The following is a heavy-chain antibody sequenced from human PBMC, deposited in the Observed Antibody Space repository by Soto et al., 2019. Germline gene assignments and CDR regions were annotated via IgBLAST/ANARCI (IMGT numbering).Heavy chain of an antibody. CDR3: AGGYSAVGAY. Sequence: SETLSLTCAVFGGSFSGHYWSWIRQPPGKGLEWIGEIDHSGSTNYNPSLKSRITISVDMSKNQFSLKLTSLTAADTAVYYCAGGYSAVGAYWGQGTLVTVSS. J-gene: IGHJ4*02. D-gene: IGHD2-21*01. V-gene: IGHV4-34*01. CDR2: IDHSGST. CDR1: GGSFSGHY.